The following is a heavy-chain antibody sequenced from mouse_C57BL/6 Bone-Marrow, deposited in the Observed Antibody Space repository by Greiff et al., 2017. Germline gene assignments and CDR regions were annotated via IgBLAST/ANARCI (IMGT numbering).Heavy chain of an antibody. Sequence: QVQLQQPGAELVKPGASVKLSCKASGYTFTSYWMHWVKQRPGQGLEWIGMIHPNSGSTNYNEKFKSKATLTVDKSSSTAYMQRSSLTSDDSAVYYCAREGRWDGAMDYWGQGTSVTVSS. J-gene: IGHJ4*01. CDR1: GYTFTSYW. CDR3: AREGRWDGAMDY. V-gene: IGHV1-64*01. CDR2: IHPNSGST. D-gene: IGHD4-1*01.